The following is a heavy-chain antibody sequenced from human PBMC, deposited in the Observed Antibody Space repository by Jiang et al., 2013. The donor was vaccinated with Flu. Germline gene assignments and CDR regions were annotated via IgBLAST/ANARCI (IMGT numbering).Heavy chain of an antibody. CDR3: ASLWDGDYYYYGMDV. V-gene: IGHV4-59*01. CDR2: IYYSGST. J-gene: IGHJ6*04. CDR1: GGSISSYY. Sequence: GSGLVKPSETLSLTCTVSGGSISSYYWSWIRQPPGKGLEWIGYIYYSGSTNYNPSLKSRVTISVDTSKNQFSLKLSSVTAADTAVYYCASLWDGDYYYYGMDVWGKGTTVTVSS. D-gene: IGHD1-26*01.